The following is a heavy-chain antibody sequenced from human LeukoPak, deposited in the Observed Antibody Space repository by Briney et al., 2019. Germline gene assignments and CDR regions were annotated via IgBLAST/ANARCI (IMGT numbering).Heavy chain of an antibody. CDR1: GGSISSYY. CDR3: ARGPYYYDSSGYVVFDY. CDR2: IYYSGST. V-gene: IGHV4-59*01. Sequence: SETLSLTCTVSGGSISSYYWSWIRQPPGKGLEWIGYIYYSGSTNYNPSLKSRVTISVDTSKNQFSLKLSPVTAADTAVYYCARGPYYYDSSGYVVFDYWGQGTLVTVSS. D-gene: IGHD3-22*01. J-gene: IGHJ4*02.